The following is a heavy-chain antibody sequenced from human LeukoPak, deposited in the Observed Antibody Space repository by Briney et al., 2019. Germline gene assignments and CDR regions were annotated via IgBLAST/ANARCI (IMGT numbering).Heavy chain of an antibody. V-gene: IGHV5-51*01. CDR2: IYPGDSDT. J-gene: IGHJ4*02. D-gene: IGHD4-23*01. CDR1: GYSFTSYW. CDR3: ARHTAVGGILGGFDY. Sequence: GXXLKISCKGSGYSFTSYWIGWVRQMPGKGLEWMGIIYPGDSDTRYSPSFQGQVTISADKSISTAYLQWSSLKASDTAMYYCARHTAVGGILGGFDYWGQGTLVTVSS.